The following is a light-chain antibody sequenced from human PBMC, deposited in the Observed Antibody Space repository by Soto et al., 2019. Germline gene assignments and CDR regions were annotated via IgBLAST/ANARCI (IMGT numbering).Light chain of an antibody. Sequence: QSVLTQSPSASASLGASVKLTCTLSSGHSNYAIAWHQQQPEKGPRYLMKLNSDGSHSQGDGIPDRFSGSSSGAERYLTISSLQSEDEADYYCQTWAPGIVVFGGGTKLTVL. J-gene: IGLJ3*02. CDR2: LNSDGSH. V-gene: IGLV4-69*01. CDR3: QTWAPGIVV. CDR1: SGHSNYA.